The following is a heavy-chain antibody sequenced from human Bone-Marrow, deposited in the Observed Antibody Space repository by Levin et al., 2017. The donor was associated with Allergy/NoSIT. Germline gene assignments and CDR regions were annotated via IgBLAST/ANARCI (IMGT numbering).Heavy chain of an antibody. J-gene: IGHJ5*02. D-gene: IGHD1-20*01. CDR1: GASINSSTYY. CDR2: IYYNSYT. CDR3: ARLADNWNVNWFDP. V-gene: IGHV4-39*06. Sequence: TSSETLSLTCTVSGASINSSTYYWGWLRQPPGKGLEWIGTIYYNSYTYYNPSLKSRVTISKDTSKNQFPLKLSSVTAADKGVYYWARLADNWNVNWFDPWGQGTLVTVSS.